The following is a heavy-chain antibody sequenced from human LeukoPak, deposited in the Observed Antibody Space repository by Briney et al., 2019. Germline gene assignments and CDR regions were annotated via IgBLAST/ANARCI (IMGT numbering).Heavy chain of an antibody. Sequence: ASVKVSCKASGYTFTSYAIHWVRQAPGQRLEWMGWISAGNGNTKYSQNFQGRVTFISNTSATTAFMELSSLRSEDAAVYYCARDSGSGSNDYWGQGTLVTVTS. CDR3: ARDSGSGSNDY. V-gene: IGHV1-3*01. CDR1: GYTFTSYA. CDR2: ISAGNGNT. J-gene: IGHJ4*02. D-gene: IGHD1-26*01.